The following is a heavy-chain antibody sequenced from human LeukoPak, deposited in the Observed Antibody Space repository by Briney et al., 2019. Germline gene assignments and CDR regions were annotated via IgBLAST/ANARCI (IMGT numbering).Heavy chain of an antibody. CDR2: INHSGST. CDR1: GGSFSGYY. CDR3: ARETTRSHRFDP. J-gene: IGHJ5*02. Sequence: SETLSLTCAVYGGSFSGYYWSWIRQPPGKGLEWIGEINHSGSTNYNPSLKSRVTISVDTSKNQFSLKLSSVTAADTAVYYCARETTRSHRFDPWGQGNLVTVSS. D-gene: IGHD1-7*01. V-gene: IGHV4-34*01.